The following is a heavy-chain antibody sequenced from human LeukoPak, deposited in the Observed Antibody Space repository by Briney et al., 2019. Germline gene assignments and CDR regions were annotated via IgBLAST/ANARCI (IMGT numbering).Heavy chain of an antibody. Sequence: ETLSLTCTVSGGSISSYYWSWIRQHPGEGLEWIGYIYYSGSTNYNPSLKRRVTITVDTSKNKFSLKLSSVTAADTAVYYCARTTEGYVRGRVYSYYYYKDVWGKGNTVTIS. CDR2: IYYSGST. J-gene: IGHJ6*03. CDR1: GGSISSYY. CDR3: ARTTEGYVRGRVYSYYYYKDV. V-gene: IGHV4-59*01. D-gene: IGHD3-16*01.